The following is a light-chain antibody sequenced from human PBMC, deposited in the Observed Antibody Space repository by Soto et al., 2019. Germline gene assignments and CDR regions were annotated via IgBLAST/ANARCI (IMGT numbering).Light chain of an antibody. CDR1: SSNIGGYNY. V-gene: IGLV2-14*03. CDR3: SSYTSRNTEV. Sequence: QSALTQPASVSGSPGQSITISCTGTSSNIGGYNYVSWYQQHPGRAPKLMIYDVGSRPSGVSNRFSGSKSANTASLTISGLQTEDEADYYCSSYTSRNTEVFGTGTKVTVL. J-gene: IGLJ1*01. CDR2: DVG.